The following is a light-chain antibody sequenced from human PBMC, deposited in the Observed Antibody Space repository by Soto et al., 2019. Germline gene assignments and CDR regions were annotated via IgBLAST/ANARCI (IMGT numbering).Light chain of an antibody. J-gene: IGKJ5*01. V-gene: IGKV3-11*01. Sequence: EIILWHPPSALSASAFYRATLSFRASQSVSSYLAWYQQKPGQAPRLLIYDASNRATGIQARFSGSGSGTDFTLTISSLEPEDFAVYYCQQRSNGFTLKFGQGTRLEIK. CDR2: DAS. CDR1: QSVSSY. CDR3: QQRSNGFTLK.